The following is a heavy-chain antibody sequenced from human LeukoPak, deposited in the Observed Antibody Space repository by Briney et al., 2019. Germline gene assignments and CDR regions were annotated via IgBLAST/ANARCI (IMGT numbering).Heavy chain of an antibody. CDR2: ISGSGGST. V-gene: IGHV3-23*01. CDR3: AKDHYGDPPPRNAFDI. CDR1: GFTFSSYA. D-gene: IGHD4-17*01. Sequence: PGGSLRLSCAASGFTFSSYAMSWVRQAPGKGLEWVSAISGSGGSTYYADSVKGRFTISRDNSKNTLYLQMNSLRAEGTAVYYCAKDHYGDPPPRNAFDIWGQGTMVTVSS. J-gene: IGHJ3*02.